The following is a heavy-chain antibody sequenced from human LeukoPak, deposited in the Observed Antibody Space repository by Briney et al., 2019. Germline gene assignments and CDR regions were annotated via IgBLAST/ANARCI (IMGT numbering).Heavy chain of an antibody. CDR3: AKDRPHRGTEYYFAY. CDR2: IRYDGSNK. Sequence: GGSLRLSCAASGFTFSSYGMHWLRQAPGKGLEWVAFIRYDGSNKYYADSAKGRFPISRDNSKNTLDLQTNSLRAEDMAVYYCAKDRPHRGTEYYFAYWGQGTRVTVSS. J-gene: IGHJ4*02. D-gene: IGHD3-16*01. CDR1: GFTFSSYG. V-gene: IGHV3-30*02.